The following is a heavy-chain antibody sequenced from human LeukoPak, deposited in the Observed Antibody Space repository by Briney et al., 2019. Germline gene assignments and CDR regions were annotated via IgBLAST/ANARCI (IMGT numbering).Heavy chain of an antibody. Sequence: SETLSLTCAVYGGSFSGYYWSWIRQPPGKGLEWIGEINHSGSTNYNPSLKSRVTISVDTSKNQFSLKLSSVTAADTAVYYCARDVGDGDYGWFDPCGQGTLVTVSS. CDR1: GGSFSGYY. CDR2: INHSGST. J-gene: IGHJ5*02. D-gene: IGHD4-17*01. CDR3: ARDVGDGDYGWFDP. V-gene: IGHV4-34*01.